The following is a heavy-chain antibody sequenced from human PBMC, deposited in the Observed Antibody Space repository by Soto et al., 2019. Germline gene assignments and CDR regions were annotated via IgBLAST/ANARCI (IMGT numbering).Heavy chain of an antibody. CDR3: ARGAGSGWEYYYYGMDV. V-gene: IGHV4-34*01. D-gene: IGHD6-19*01. CDR1: GGSFSGYY. CDR2: INHSGST. J-gene: IGHJ6*02. Sequence: PSETLSLTCGVYGGSFSGYYWSWIRQPPGKGLEWIGEINHSGSTNYNPSLKSRVTILVDTSKNQFSLKLSSVTAAETAVYYCARGAGSGWEYYYYGMDVWGQGTTVTVSS.